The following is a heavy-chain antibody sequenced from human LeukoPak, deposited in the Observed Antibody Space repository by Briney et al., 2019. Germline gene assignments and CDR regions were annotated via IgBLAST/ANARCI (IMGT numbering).Heavy chain of an antibody. CDR1: GGSINNYY. Sequence: SETLSLTCTVSGGSINNYYWTWIRQPPGKGLEWIGYIYYSGNTNYNPSLKSRVTISLDTSRNQFSLKLSSVTVADTAVYYCARRARATAGGDYFDYWGQGTLVTVSS. J-gene: IGHJ4*02. CDR2: IYYSGNT. CDR3: ARRARATAGGDYFDY. V-gene: IGHV4-59*08. D-gene: IGHD6-13*01.